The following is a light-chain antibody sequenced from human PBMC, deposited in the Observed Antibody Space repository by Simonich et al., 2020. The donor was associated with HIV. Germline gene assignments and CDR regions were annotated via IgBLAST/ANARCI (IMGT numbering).Light chain of an antibody. CDR3: QQYYSAPRT. CDR2: WAS. V-gene: IGKV4-1*01. Sequence: IVMTQSPDSLAVSLGERATINCKSSQSVLYSSNNKNYLVWYQQKPGQPPKLLLYWASTRDSGVPDRFSGSGSGTDFTLTISSLQAEDVAVYYCQQYYSAPRTFGQGTKVEIK. CDR1: QSVLYSSNNKNY. J-gene: IGKJ1*01.